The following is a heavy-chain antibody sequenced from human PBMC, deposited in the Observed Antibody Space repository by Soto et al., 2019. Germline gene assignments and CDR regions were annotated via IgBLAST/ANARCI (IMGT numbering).Heavy chain of an antibody. J-gene: IGHJ6*02. Sequence: ASVKVSCKASGYTFTTYGISWVRQAPGQGLEWLGWINTHNGNTNYAQNLQGRVIMTADTSTSTAYMELRSLRSDDTAIYYCTREESAAYYYYGKDAWSRGTTVTVSS. CDR1: GYTFTTYG. D-gene: IGHD3-9*01. CDR2: INTHNGNT. V-gene: IGHV1-18*01. CDR3: TREESAAYYYYGKDA.